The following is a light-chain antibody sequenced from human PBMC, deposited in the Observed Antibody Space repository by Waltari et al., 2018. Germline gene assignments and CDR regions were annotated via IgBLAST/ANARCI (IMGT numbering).Light chain of an antibody. CDR1: SPNIGTYY. Sequence: QSVLTQPPSASGTPGQRVTISCSGSSPNIGTYYVYWYHQLPGTAPKLLIYRNKQRPSGVPDRFSGSKSGTSASLAISGLRSEDEADYYCAVWDDSLTGQVIFGGGTKLTVL. V-gene: IGLV1-47*01. J-gene: IGLJ2*01. CDR3: AVWDDSLTGQVI. CDR2: RNK.